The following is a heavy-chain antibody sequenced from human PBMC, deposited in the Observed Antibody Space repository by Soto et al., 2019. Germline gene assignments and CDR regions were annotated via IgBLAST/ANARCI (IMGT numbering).Heavy chain of an antibody. D-gene: IGHD2-2*01. J-gene: IGHJ4*02. CDR1: GFTFSSYA. CDR2: ISYDGSNK. CDR3: ARPARYCSSTSCYAQRFFDY. Sequence: GGSLRLSCAASGFTFSSYAMHWVRQAPGKGLEWVAVISYDGSNKYYADSVKGRFTISRDNSKNTLYLQMNSLRAEDTAVYYCARPARYCSSTSCYAQRFFDYWGQGTLVTVSS. V-gene: IGHV3-30-3*01.